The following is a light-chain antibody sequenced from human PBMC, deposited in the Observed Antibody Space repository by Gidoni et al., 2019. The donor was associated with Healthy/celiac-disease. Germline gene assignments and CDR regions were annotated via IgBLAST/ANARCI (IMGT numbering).Light chain of an antibody. CDR2: GAS. CDR1: QSVSSSY. CDR3: QQYGSSPHT. V-gene: IGKV3-20*01. Sequence: EIVLTQSPGTLSLSPGERATLSCRASQSVSSSYLAWYQQKPGQAPRLRIYGASSRATGIPDRCSGSGSGTDFTLTISRLEREDFAVYYCQQYGSSPHTFGQGTKVEIK. J-gene: IGKJ1*01.